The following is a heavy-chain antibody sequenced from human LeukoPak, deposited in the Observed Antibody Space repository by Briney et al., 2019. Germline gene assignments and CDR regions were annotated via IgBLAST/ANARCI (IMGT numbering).Heavy chain of an antibody. D-gene: IGHD6-19*01. V-gene: IGHV1-46*01. CDR1: GYTFTSYY. Sequence: GASVKVSCKASGYTFTSYYMHWVRQAPGQGLEWMGIINPSGGSTSYAQKFQGRVTMTRDTSTSTVYIELSSLRSEDTAVYYCARELLLPAVAGTAGAFDIWGQGTMVTVSS. CDR2: INPSGGST. J-gene: IGHJ3*02. CDR3: ARELLLPAVAGTAGAFDI.